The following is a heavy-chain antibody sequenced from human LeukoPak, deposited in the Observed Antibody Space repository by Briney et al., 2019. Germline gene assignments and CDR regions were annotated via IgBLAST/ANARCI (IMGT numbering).Heavy chain of an antibody. CDR3: ASQYYYVSDYMDV. CDR1: GGSFSGYY. V-gene: IGHV4-34*01. D-gene: IGHD3-10*02. J-gene: IGHJ6*03. CDR2: INHSGST. Sequence: PSETLSLTCAVYGGSFSGYYWSWIRQPPGKGLEWIGEINHSGSTNYNPSPKSRVTISVDTSKNQFSLKLSSVTAADTAVYYCASQYYYVSDYMDVWGKGTTVTVSS.